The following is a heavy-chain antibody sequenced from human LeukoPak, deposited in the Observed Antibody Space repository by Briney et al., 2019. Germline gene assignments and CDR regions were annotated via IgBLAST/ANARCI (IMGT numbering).Heavy chain of an antibody. J-gene: IGHJ5*02. CDR3: PRAPPCSSTSCYRWFDP. V-gene: IGHV4-59*01. CDR2: IYYSGST. Sequence: SETLSLTCTVSGGSISSYYWSWIRQPPGKGLEWIGYIYYSGSTNYNPSLKSRVTISVDTSKNQFSLKLSSVTAADTAVYYCPRAPPCSSTSCYRWFDPWGQGTLVTVSS. CDR1: GGSISSYY. D-gene: IGHD2-2*02.